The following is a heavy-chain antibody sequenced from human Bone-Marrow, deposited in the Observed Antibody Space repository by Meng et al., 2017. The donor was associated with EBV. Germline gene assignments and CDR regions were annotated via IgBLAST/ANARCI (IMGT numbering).Heavy chain of an antibody. V-gene: IGHV4-34*01. CDR1: GGSLSDSY. CDR3: ARGVWDH. J-gene: IGHJ4*02. D-gene: IGHD1-26*01. Sequence: QVQLTQLGAGLLNPSDTLALNCAVYGGSLSDSYWNWIRQSPGKGLEWIGEINHSGNADYNPSLKSRVTISVDTSKNHFSLKLSSVTAADTAVYYCARGVWDHWGQGILVTVSS. CDR2: INHSGNA.